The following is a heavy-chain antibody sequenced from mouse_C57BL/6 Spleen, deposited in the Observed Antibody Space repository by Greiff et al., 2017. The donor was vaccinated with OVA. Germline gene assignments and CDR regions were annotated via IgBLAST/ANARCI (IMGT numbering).Heavy chain of an antibody. J-gene: IGHJ2*01. V-gene: IGHV1-50*01. CDR1: GYTFTSYW. Sequence: QVQLQQPGAELVKPGASVKLSCKASGYTFTSYWMQWVKQRPGQGLEWIGEIDPSDSYTNYNQKFKGKATLTVDTSSSTAYMQLSSLTSEDSAVYYCARSGDGYYRGDFDYWGQGTTLTVSS. CDR2: IDPSDSYT. CDR3: ARSGDGYYRGDFDY. D-gene: IGHD2-3*01.